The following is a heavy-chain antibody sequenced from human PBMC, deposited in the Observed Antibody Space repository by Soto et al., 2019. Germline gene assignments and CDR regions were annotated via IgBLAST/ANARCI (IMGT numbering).Heavy chain of an antibody. CDR1: GGSISSYY. V-gene: IGHV4-59*01. D-gene: IGHD3-22*01. CDR3: ASSPAYYYDSSRYSFDY. CDR2: IYYSGST. J-gene: IGHJ4*02. Sequence: QVQLQESGPGLVKPSETLSLTCTVSGGSISSYYWSWIRQPPGKGLEWIGYIYYSGSTNYNPSLKSRVSISVDTSKNQFSLKLSSVTAADTAVYYCASSPAYYYDSSRYSFDYWGQGTLVTVSS.